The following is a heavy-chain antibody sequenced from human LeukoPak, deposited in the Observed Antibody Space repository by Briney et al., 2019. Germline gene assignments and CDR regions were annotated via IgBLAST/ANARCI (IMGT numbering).Heavy chain of an antibody. CDR3: ARPKGFHDAFDI. CDR2: INHRGST. CDR1: GGSFSDYY. V-gene: IGHV4-34*01. J-gene: IGHJ3*02. Sequence: SETLSLTCAVYGGSFSDYYWSWIRQPPGKGLERIGEINHRGSTNYNPSLEIRVTISVDTSKNQFSLKMRSVTAADTAVYYCARPKGFHDAFDIWGQGTMVTVSS.